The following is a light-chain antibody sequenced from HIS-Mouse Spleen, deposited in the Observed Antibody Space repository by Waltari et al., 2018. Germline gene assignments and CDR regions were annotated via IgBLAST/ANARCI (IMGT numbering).Light chain of an antibody. Sequence: SSELTQDPAVSVALGQTVRITCQGDSLRSYYASWYQQKPGQAPVLVIYGKNNRPSGIPDRFPGSSSGNPASLTITGAQAEDEADYYCNSRDSSGNHWVFVGGTKLTVL. CDR2: GKN. CDR1: SLRSYY. J-gene: IGLJ3*02. V-gene: IGLV3-19*01. CDR3: NSRDSSGNHWV.